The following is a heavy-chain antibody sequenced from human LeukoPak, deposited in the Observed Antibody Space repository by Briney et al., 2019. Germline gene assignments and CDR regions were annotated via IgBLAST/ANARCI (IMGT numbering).Heavy chain of an antibody. D-gene: IGHD3-16*01. CDR1: GGSFSGYY. V-gene: IGHV4-34*01. CDR2: INHSGST. Sequence: SETLSLTCAVYGGSFSGYYWSWIRQPPGKGLEWIGEINHSGSTNYNPSLKSRVTISEDTSKNQFSLKLSSVTAADTAVYYCAACRGHVPFDYWGQGTLVTVSS. J-gene: IGHJ4*02. CDR3: AACRGHVPFDY.